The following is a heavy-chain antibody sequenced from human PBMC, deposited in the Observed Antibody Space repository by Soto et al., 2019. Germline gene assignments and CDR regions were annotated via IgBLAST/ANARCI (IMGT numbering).Heavy chain of an antibody. V-gene: IGHV3-23*01. D-gene: IGHD6-13*01. CDR1: GFTFSSYS. Sequence: PGGSLRLSCAASGFTFSSYSMNWVRQAPGKGLEWVSLITGSGGTTYYADSVKGRFTISRDNSKNTLDLQMNSLRAEDSAVYYCAKGLEAAGYYFDCWGQGTLVTVSS. CDR2: ITGSGGTT. CDR3: AKGLEAAGYYFDC. J-gene: IGHJ4*02.